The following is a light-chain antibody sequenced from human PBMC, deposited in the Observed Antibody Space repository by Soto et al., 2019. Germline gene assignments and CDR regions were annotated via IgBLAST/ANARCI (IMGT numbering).Light chain of an antibody. J-gene: IGKJ2*02. Sequence: EIVMTQSPATLSVSPGERATLSCRASQSVSSNLAWYQQKPGQAPRLLFYGASTRATGIPARFSGSGSGTEFTLTISSLQSEDFAVYYCQQYNNWPPCTFGQGTKLEIK. CDR1: QSVSSN. CDR3: QQYNNWPPCT. V-gene: IGKV3-15*01. CDR2: GAS.